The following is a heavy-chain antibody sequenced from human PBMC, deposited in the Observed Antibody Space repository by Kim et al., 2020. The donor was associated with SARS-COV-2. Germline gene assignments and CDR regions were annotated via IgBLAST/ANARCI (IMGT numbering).Heavy chain of an antibody. J-gene: IGHJ4*02. CDR1: GGSISSGGYY. V-gene: IGHV4-31*03. D-gene: IGHD1-26*01. CDR2: IYYSGST. CDR3: ARGEDQRIGGDY. Sequence: SETLSLTCTVSGGSISSGGYYWSWIRQHPGKGLEWIGYIYYSGSTYYNPSLKSRVTISVDKSKNQFSLKLSSVTAADTAVYYCARGEDQRIGGDYWGQGTLVTVSS.